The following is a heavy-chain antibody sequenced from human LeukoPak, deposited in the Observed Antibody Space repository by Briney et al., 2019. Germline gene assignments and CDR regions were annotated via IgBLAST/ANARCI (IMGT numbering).Heavy chain of an antibody. V-gene: IGHV4-59*01. D-gene: IGHD6-19*01. CDR1: GGSISSYY. J-gene: IGHJ6*02. Sequence: SETLSLTCTVSGGSISSYYWSWIRQPPGKGLEWIGYIYYSGSTNYNPSLKSRVTISVDTSKNQFSLKLSSVTAADTAVYYCARVRYSSGWYGDYYYYYGMDVWGQGTTVTVSS. CDR2: IYYSGST. CDR3: ARVRYSSGWYGDYYYYYGMDV.